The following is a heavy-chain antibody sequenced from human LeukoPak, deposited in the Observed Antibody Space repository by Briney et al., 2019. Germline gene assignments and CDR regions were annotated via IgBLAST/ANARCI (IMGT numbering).Heavy chain of an antibody. CDR2: MNPNSGNT. CDR3: ARGRPYYDFWSGYHNPLYYYYYMDV. D-gene: IGHD3-3*01. Sequence: ASVRVSCKASGYTFTSYDINWVRQAPGQGLEWMGWMNPNSGNTGYAQKSQGRVTITRNTSISTAYMELSSLRSEDTAVYYCARGRPYYDFWSGYHNPLYYYYYMDVWGRGTTVTVSS. CDR1: GYTFTSYD. V-gene: IGHV1-8*03. J-gene: IGHJ6*03.